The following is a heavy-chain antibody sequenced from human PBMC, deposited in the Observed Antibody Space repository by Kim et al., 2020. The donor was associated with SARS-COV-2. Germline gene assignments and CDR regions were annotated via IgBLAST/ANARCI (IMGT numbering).Heavy chain of an antibody. V-gene: IGHV4-34*01. D-gene: IGHD3-9*01. J-gene: IGHJ6*03. CDR3: ARGRYFDWLFRAYYYYMDV. Sequence: SRVTISVDTSKNQFSLKLSSVTAADTAVYYCARGRYFDWLFRAYYYYMDVWGKGTTVTVSS.